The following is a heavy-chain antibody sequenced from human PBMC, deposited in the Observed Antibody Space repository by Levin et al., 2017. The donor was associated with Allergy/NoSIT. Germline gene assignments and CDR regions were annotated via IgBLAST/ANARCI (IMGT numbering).Heavy chain of an antibody. D-gene: IGHD2-8*01. Sequence: GGSLRLSCAASGFTFSSYAMHWVRQAPGKGLEWVAVISYDGSNKYYADSVKGRFTISRDNSKNTLYLQMNSLRAEDTAVYYCARDLSPAHCTNGVCEPRYYYYGMDVWGQGTTVTVSS. CDR3: ARDLSPAHCTNGVCEPRYYYYGMDV. CDR1: GFTFSSYA. CDR2: ISYDGSNK. J-gene: IGHJ6*02. V-gene: IGHV3-30-3*01.